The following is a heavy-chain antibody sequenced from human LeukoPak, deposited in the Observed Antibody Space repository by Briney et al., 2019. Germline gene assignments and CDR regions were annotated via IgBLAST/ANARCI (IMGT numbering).Heavy chain of an antibody. Sequence: PGGSLRLSCAAFGFRFSSYDMHWVPQAPGKGPEWVAVLWYDGNNRYYADSVKGRFTISRDNSKNTLYLQMNSLRAEDTAVYYCARESAAGTCDYWGQGTLVTVSS. CDR3: ARESAAGTCDY. CDR1: GFRFSSYD. D-gene: IGHD6-13*01. V-gene: IGHV3-33*08. CDR2: LWYDGNNR. J-gene: IGHJ4*02.